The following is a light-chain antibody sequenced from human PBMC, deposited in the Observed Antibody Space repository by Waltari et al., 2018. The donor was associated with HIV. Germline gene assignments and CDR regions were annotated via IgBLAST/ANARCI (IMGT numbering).Light chain of an antibody. CDR1: NGDIGGYDF. J-gene: IGLJ3*02. CDR2: EVR. CDR3: SSYTNSRTLWV. Sequence: LTQPDSVSGSPGQSITISCTGTNGDIGGYDFVSWYQQYPGKAPKFIIYEVRNRPSGVSHRFSGSKSGNPASLTISGLQAEDEATYYCSSYTNSRTLWVFGGGTRLTVL. V-gene: IGLV2-14*03.